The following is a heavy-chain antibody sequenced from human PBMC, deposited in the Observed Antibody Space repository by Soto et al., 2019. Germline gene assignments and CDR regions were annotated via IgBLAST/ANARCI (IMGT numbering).Heavy chain of an antibody. CDR1: GYTFTNND. D-gene: IGHD5-18*01. CDR2: MNPGSGDT. V-gene: IGHV1-8*02. J-gene: IGHJ5*02. Sequence: ASVKVSCKASGYTFTNNDVSWVRQATGQGLEWMGWMNPGSGDTGYAQKFQGRVTMTRDISIATAYMELNSLTSEDTAIYYCARMESFGSLNWFDLWGQGTLVTVSS. CDR3: ARMESFGSLNWFDL.